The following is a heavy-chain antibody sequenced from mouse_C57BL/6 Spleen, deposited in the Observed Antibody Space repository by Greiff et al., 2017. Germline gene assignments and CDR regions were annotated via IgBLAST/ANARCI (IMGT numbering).Heavy chain of an antibody. D-gene: IGHD3-2*02. J-gene: IGHJ2*01. V-gene: IGHV1-55*01. CDR1: GYTFTSYW. CDR2: IYPGSGST. CDR3: ARYADSSGLYYFDY. Sequence: QVQLKQPGAELVKPGASVKMSCKASGYTFTSYWITWVKQRPGQGLEWIGDIYPGSGSTNYNEKFKSKATLTVDTSSSTAYMQLSSLTSEDSAVYYCARYADSSGLYYFDYWGQGTTLTVSS.